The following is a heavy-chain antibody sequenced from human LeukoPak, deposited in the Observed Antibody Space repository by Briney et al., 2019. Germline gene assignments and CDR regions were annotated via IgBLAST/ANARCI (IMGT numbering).Heavy chain of an antibody. CDR2: IYIVGST. CDR1: GFTVSSNY. V-gene: IGHV3-66*02. CDR3: VRVGYSYGYGDWNHFDY. Sequence: GGSLRLSCAASGFTVSSNYMSWVRQAPGKGLEFVSIIYIVGSTYYADSVKGRFTISRDKSKNTLYLKMNSLRAEDTAVYFCVRVGYSYGYGDWNHFDYWGQGTLVTVSS. D-gene: IGHD5-18*01. J-gene: IGHJ4*02.